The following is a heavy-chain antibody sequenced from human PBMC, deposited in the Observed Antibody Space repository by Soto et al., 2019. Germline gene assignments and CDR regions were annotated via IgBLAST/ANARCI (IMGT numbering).Heavy chain of an antibody. V-gene: IGHV4-34*01. J-gene: IGHJ4*02. Sequence: XETLCLTGAVYGGPFSGYYWSWIRQPPGKGLEWIGEINHSGSTNYNPSLKSRVTISVDTSKNQFSLKLSSVTAADTAVYYCARALGNYAYYFDYWGQGTLVTVSS. CDR2: INHSGST. CDR1: GGPFSGYY. CDR3: ARALGNYAYYFDY. D-gene: IGHD1-7*01.